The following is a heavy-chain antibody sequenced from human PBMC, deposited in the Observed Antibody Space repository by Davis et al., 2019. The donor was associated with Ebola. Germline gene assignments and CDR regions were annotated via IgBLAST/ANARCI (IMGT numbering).Heavy chain of an antibody. CDR3: ARTSIVGTTTTASDV. Sequence: AASVKVSCKASGYTFVNYGITWVRQAPGQGLEWLGWIRTYDGNTNYAQKLQDRVTMTIDTSTTTVFMELRSLRSDDTAVYFCARTSIVGTTTTASDVWGQGTMVTVSS. CDR1: GYTFVNYG. D-gene: IGHD1-26*01. V-gene: IGHV1-18*04. J-gene: IGHJ3*01. CDR2: IRTYDGNT.